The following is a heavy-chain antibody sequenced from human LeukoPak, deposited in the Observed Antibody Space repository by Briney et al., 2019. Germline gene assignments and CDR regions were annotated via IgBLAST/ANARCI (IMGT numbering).Heavy chain of an antibody. Sequence: ASVKVSCKASGYTFTSYYMHWVRQAPGQGLEWMGIINPSGGSTSYAQKFQGRVTMTRDMSTSTVYMELSSLRSEDTAVYYCARDNVERLVFGELSNNWFDPWGQGTLVTVSS. CDR2: INPSGGST. CDR1: GYTFTSYY. CDR3: ARDNVERLVFGELSNNWFDP. V-gene: IGHV1-46*01. D-gene: IGHD3-10*01. J-gene: IGHJ5*02.